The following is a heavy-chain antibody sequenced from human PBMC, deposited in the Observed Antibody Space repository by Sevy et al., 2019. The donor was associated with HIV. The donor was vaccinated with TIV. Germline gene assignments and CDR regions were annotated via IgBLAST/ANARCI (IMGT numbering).Heavy chain of an antibody. CDR1: GYTFTTYE. D-gene: IGHD3-10*01. V-gene: IGHV1-8*02. CDR2: MNPNTGNR. Sequence: ASVKVSCKASGYTFTTYEIKWVRQAAGQGLEWMGWMNPNTGNRGYAQKFQGRVTMTRDVSITTAYMDLSSLKSDDTAVYYCVRDWNGSGSYHGYWGQGTLVTVSS. J-gene: IGHJ4*02. CDR3: VRDWNGSGSYHGY.